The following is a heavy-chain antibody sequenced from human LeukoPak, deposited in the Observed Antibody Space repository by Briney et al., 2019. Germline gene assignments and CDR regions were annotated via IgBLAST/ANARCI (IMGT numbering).Heavy chain of an antibody. Sequence: GGSLRLSCAASGFTVSSEYMNWVRQAPGKGLEWVSSISSSSSYIYYADSVKGRFTISRDNAKNSLYLQMNSLRAEDTAVYYCARDIYYDSSGYYVYWGQGTLVTVSS. CDR2: ISSSSSYI. V-gene: IGHV3-21*01. CDR1: GFTVSSEY. D-gene: IGHD3-22*01. CDR3: ARDIYYDSSGYYVY. J-gene: IGHJ4*02.